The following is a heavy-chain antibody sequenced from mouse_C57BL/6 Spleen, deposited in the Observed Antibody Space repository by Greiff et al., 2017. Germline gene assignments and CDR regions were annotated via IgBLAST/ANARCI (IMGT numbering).Heavy chain of an antibody. CDR3: TTPGLWLRRWYFDV. D-gene: IGHD2-2*01. J-gene: IGHJ1*03. Sequence: QLKQSGAELVRPGASVKLSCTASGFNIKDDYMHWVKQRPEQGLEWIGWIGPENGDTEYASKFQGKATITADTSSNTAYLQLSSLTSEDTAVYYCTTPGLWLRRWYFDVWGTGTTVTVSS. CDR2: IGPENGDT. V-gene: IGHV14-4*01. CDR1: GFNIKDDY.